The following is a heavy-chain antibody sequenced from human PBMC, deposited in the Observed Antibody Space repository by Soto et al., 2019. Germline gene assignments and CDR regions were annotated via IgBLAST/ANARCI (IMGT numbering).Heavy chain of an antibody. Sequence: GGSLRLSCVGSGFTFSRYGMHWLRQAPGEGLEWLAVILNDGSARDYAASVAGRSTISRDNYKKTLYLQMDNLGVDDTAVYFCARDDDYEANGLDLWGQGTLVTVSS. CDR1: GFTFSRYG. CDR2: ILNDGSAR. D-gene: IGHD4-17*01. V-gene: IGHV3-33*05. CDR3: ARDDDYEANGLDL. J-gene: IGHJ5*02.